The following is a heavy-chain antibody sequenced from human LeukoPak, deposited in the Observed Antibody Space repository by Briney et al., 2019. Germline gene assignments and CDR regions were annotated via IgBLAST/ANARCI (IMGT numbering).Heavy chain of an antibody. Sequence: GGSLRLSCAASGFTFSSYAMHWVRQAPGKGLEWVAVISYDGSNKYYADSVKGRFTISRDNSKNTLYLQMNSLRAEDTAVYYCASTTPYSSSLRARPRAWGQGTMVTVSS. V-gene: IGHV3-30-3*01. CDR2: ISYDGSNK. D-gene: IGHD6-6*01. CDR3: ASTTPYSSSLRARPRA. J-gene: IGHJ3*01. CDR1: GFTFSSYA.